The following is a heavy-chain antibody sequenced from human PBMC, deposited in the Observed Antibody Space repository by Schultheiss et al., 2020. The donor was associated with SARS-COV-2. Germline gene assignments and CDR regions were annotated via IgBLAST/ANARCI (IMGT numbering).Heavy chain of an antibody. CDR2: INHSGST. CDR1: GGSFSGYY. V-gene: IGHV4-34*01. J-gene: IGHJ4*02. D-gene: IGHD3-3*02. Sequence: SETLSLTCAVYGGSFSGYYWSWIRQPPGKGLEWIGEINHSGSTNYNQSLKSRVTISVDTSKNQFSLKLSSVTAADTAVYYCALAESSYYFDYWGQGTLVTVSS. CDR3: ALAESSYYFDY.